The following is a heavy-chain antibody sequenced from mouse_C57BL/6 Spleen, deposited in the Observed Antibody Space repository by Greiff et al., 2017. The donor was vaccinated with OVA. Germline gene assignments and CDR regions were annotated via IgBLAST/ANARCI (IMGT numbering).Heavy chain of an antibody. Sequence: VQLVESGAELVKPGASVKLSCKASGYTFTSYWMQWVKQRPGQGLEWIGEIDPSDSYTNYNQKFKGKATLTVDTSSSTAYMQLSSLTSEDSAVYYCARTYYGSQYFDVWGTGTTVTVSS. CDR1: GYTFTSYW. J-gene: IGHJ1*03. D-gene: IGHD1-1*01. CDR3: ARTYYGSQYFDV. CDR2: IDPSDSYT. V-gene: IGHV1-50*01.